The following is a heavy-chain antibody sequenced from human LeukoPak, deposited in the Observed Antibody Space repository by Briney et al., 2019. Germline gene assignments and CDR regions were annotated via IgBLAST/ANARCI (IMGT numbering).Heavy chain of an antibody. D-gene: IGHD4-17*01. CDR3: AKDYLGYGDYGWDY. CDR2: ISGSGGST. J-gene: IGHJ4*02. CDR1: GFTFSSYA. Sequence: GGSLRLSCAASGFTFSSYAMSWVRQAPGKGLEWVSAISGSGGSTYYADSVKGRFTISRDNSKNTLYLQMSSLRAEDTAVYYCAKDYLGYGDYGWDYWGQGTLVTVSS. V-gene: IGHV3-23*01.